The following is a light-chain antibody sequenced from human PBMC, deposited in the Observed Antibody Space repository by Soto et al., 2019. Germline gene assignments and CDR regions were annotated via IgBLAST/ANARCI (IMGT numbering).Light chain of an antibody. Sequence: ETVLTQSPGTLSLSPGDRATLSCRASHSMSNSNLAWYQHKPGQAPRLLIYGASNRATGIPDRFSGSGSGTDFSLTISRLEPEDFAVYYCQQRRNWPTFGQGTKVDIK. CDR2: GAS. J-gene: IGKJ1*01. V-gene: IGKV3D-20*02. CDR3: QQRRNWPT. CDR1: HSMSNSN.